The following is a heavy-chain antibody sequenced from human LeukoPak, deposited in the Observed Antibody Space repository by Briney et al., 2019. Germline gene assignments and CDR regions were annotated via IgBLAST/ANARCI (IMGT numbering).Heavy chain of an antibody. CDR1: GFTFSSYA. Sequence: GGSLRLSCAASGFTFSSYAMHWVRQAPGKGLEYVSAISSNGGSTYYANSVKGRFTISRDNSKNTLYLQMGSLRAEDMAVYYCARGPAYYYDSSGYRATDCWGQGTLVTVSS. D-gene: IGHD3-22*01. CDR3: ARGPAYYYDSSGYRATDC. CDR2: ISSNGGST. V-gene: IGHV3-64*01. J-gene: IGHJ4*02.